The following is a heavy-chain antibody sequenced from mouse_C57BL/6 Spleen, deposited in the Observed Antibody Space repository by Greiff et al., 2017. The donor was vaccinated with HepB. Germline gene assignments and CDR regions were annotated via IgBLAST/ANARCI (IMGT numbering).Heavy chain of an antibody. Sequence: GFSFNTYAMNWVRQAPGKGLEWVARIRSKSNNYATYYADSVKDRFTISRDDSESMLYLQMNNLKTEDTAMYYCVRHDYSDYWGQGTTLTVSS. CDR3: VRHDYSDY. CDR1: GFSFNTYA. CDR2: IRSKSNNYAT. J-gene: IGHJ2*01. V-gene: IGHV10-1*01.